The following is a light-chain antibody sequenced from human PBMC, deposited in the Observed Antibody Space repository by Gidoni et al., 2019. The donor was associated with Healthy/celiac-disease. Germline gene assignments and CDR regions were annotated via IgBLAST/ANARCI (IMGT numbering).Light chain of an antibody. V-gene: IGKV2-28*01. CDR2: LGS. Sequence: IVMTQPPLSLPVTPGEPASIPCRSSQSLLHSNGYNYLDWYLQKPGQSPQLLIYLGSNRASGVPDRFSGSGSGTDFTLKISRVEAEDVGVYYCMQDLQTPCSFGQGTKLEIK. CDR3: MQDLQTPCS. J-gene: IGKJ2*04. CDR1: QSLLHSNGYNY.